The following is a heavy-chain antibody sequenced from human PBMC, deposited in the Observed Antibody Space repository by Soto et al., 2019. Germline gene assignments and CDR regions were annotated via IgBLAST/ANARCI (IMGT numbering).Heavy chain of an antibody. D-gene: IGHD2-21*02. CDR2: IYWDDDK. CDR3: AHIDPKRVTAGGHGGFDL. V-gene: IGHV2-5*02. CDR1: GFSVSSSGEG. Sequence: QITLKESGPTLVKPTQTLTLTCTVSGFSVSSSGEGVGWIRQPPGKALEWLALIYWDDDKRYSPSLKSRLTTAKETSKNQVVLTLTIMDPLDTASYYCAHIDPKRVTAGGHGGFDLWGQGTLVTVSS. J-gene: IGHJ4*02.